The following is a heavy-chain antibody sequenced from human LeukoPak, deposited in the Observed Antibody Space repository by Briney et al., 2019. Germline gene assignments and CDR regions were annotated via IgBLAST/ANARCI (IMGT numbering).Heavy chain of an antibody. CDR1: GYTFTSHG. CDR3: AIRDSSGGWFAP. CDR2: IIPIFGTA. J-gene: IGHJ5*02. Sequence: SVKVSCKASGYTFTSHGISWVRQAPGQGLEWMGGIIPIFGTANYAQKFQGRVTITADESTSTAYMELSSLRSEDTAVYYCAIRDSSGGWFAPWGQGTLVTVSS. V-gene: IGHV1-69*13. D-gene: IGHD3-10*01.